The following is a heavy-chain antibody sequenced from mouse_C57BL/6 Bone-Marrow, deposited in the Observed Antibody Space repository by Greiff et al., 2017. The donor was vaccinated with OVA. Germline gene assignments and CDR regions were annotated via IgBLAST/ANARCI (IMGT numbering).Heavy chain of an antibody. J-gene: IGHJ4*01. D-gene: IGHD2-1*01. Sequence: QVQLQQPGAELVMPGASVKLSCKASGYTFTSYWMHWVKQRPGQGLEWIGEIDPSDSYTNYNQKFKGKSTLTVDKSSSTAYMQLSSLTSEDSAVYYCARWGHYGKDAMDDWGQGTSVTVSS. CDR2: IDPSDSYT. CDR1: GYTFTSYW. CDR3: ARWGHYGKDAMDD. V-gene: IGHV1-69*01.